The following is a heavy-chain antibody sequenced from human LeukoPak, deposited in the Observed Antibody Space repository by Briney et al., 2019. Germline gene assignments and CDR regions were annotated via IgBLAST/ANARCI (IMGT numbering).Heavy chain of an antibody. V-gene: IGHV3-43*02. CDR3: ASKRSSSWYGGAFDI. J-gene: IGHJ3*02. Sequence: GGSLRLSCAASGFNVDDYVMHWVRQAPGKGLEWVSLISRDGGSTFYADSVQGRFTISRSNSKNSLYLQMNSLRAEDTALYYCASKRSSSWYGGAFDIWGQGTMVTVSS. CDR2: ISRDGGST. D-gene: IGHD6-13*01. CDR1: GFNVDDYV.